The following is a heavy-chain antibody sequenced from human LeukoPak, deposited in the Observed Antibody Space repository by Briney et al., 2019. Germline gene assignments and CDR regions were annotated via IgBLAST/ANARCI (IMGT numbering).Heavy chain of an antibody. Sequence: PGGSLRLSCAASGLTFSSFWMSWVRQAPGKGLEWVANINEDGSHKYYVDSVKGRFTISRDNAKNSLYLQMNSLRAEDRAVYYCVREGATFENWGQGTLVTVSS. CDR3: VREGATFEN. V-gene: IGHV3-7*05. CDR1: GLTFSSFW. D-gene: IGHD1-26*01. J-gene: IGHJ4*02. CDR2: INEDGSHK.